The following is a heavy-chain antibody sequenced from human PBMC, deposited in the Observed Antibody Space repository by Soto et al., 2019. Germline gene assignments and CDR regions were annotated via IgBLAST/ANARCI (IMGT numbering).Heavy chain of an antibody. D-gene: IGHD3-16*01. J-gene: IGHJ4*02. CDR3: ASILRYL. CDR2: INHSGST. Sequence: QVQLQQWGAGLLKPSETLSLSCAVYGGSFSGYYCSWIRQPPGKGLEWIGEINHSGSTNYNPSLKGRVTISVDTSKNQFSLRLSSVTAADTAVYYCASILRYLWGQGTLVTVSS. CDR1: GGSFSGYY. V-gene: IGHV4-34*01.